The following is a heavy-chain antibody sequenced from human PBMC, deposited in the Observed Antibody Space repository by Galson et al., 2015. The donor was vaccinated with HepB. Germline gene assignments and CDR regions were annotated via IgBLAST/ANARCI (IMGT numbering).Heavy chain of an antibody. CDR1: GGSINNDY. CDR2: IYYSGNT. J-gene: IGHJ5*02. D-gene: IGHD2-15*01. V-gene: IGHV4-59*01. CDR3: ARGLIFATCSGASCYSYDSFDP. Sequence: ETLSLTCIVSGGSINNDYWNWIRQPPGRGLEWIGYIYYSGNTGYNPSLESRVSISVDTSKTQFSLKLRSVTAADTAVYYCARGLIFATCSGASCYSYDSFDPWGQGTLVTVSS.